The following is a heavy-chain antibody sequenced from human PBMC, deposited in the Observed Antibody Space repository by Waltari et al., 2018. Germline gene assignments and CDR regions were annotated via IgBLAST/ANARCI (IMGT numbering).Heavy chain of an antibody. J-gene: IGHJ4*02. CDR2: IWYDGSNK. Sequence: APGKGGEGVAVIWYDGSNKYYADSVKGRFTISRDNSKNTLYLQMNSLRAEDTAVYYCAKDIRGVAAAPGYWGQGTLVTVSS. D-gene: IGHD3-10*01. V-gene: IGHV3-33*06. CDR3: AKDIRGVAAAPGY.